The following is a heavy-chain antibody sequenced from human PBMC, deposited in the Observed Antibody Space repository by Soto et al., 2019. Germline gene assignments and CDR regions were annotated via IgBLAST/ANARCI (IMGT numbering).Heavy chain of an antibody. J-gene: IGHJ6*02. CDR3: ARLGVTTSVYYYTMDV. CDR2: ISAYNGNT. D-gene: IGHD4-4*01. Sequence: ASVKVSCKASGFGLINYGFTWVRQAPGQGLEWMGWISAYNGNTIYAQNLQGRLTMTRDTSTSTAYMELRSLRSDDTAVYYCARLGVTTSVYYYTMDVWGQGXTVTVSS. CDR1: GFGLINYG. V-gene: IGHV1-18*04.